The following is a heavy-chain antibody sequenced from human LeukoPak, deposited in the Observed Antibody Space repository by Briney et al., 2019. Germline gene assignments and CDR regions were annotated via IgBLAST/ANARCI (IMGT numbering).Heavy chain of an antibody. CDR2: ISSSGSTI. CDR3: AREGEHSSSSVDY. J-gene: IGHJ4*02. CDR1: GFTFSSYE. V-gene: IGHV3-48*03. Sequence: GGSLRLSCAASGFTFSSYEMNWVRQAPGKGLEWVSYISSSGSTIYYADSVKGRFTISRDNAKNSLYLQMNSMRAEDTAVYYCAREGEHSSSSVDYWGQGTLVTVSS. D-gene: IGHD6-6*01.